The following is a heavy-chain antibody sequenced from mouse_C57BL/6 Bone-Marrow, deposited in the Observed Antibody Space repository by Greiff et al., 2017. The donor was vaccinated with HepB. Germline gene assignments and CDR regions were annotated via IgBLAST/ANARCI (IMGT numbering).Heavy chain of an antibody. CDR2: IWSGGNT. Sequence: QVQLQQSGPGLVQPSQSLSITCTVSGFSLTSYGVHWVRQPPGKGLEWLGVIWSGGNTDYNAAFISRLSISKDNSKSQVFFKMNSLQADDTAIYYCGGSSRYYAMDYWGQGTSVTVSS. D-gene: IGHD1-1*01. J-gene: IGHJ4*01. CDR1: GFSLTSYG. V-gene: IGHV2-4*01. CDR3: GGSSRYYAMDY.